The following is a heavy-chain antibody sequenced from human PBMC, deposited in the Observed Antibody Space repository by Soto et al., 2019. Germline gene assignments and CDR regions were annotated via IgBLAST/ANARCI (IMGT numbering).Heavy chain of an antibody. Sequence: PGGSLRLSCAASGFTFSSYAMHWVRQAPGKGLEWVAVISYDGSNKYYADSVKGRFTISRDNSKNTLYLQMNSLRAEDTAVYYCARDLNCSSTSCQTSFDYWGQGTLVTVSS. CDR2: ISYDGSNK. CDR1: GFTFSSYA. D-gene: IGHD2-2*01. CDR3: ARDLNCSSTSCQTSFDY. J-gene: IGHJ4*02. V-gene: IGHV3-30-3*01.